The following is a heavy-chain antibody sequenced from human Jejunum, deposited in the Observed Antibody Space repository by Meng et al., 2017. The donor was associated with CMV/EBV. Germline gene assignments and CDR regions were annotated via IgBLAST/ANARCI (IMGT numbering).Heavy chain of an antibody. V-gene: IGHV3-30*03. CDR3: ARGLGGSGWSPYYYGLDV. CDR1: CSVV. J-gene: IGHJ6*02. Sequence: CSVVMHWVRQAPGKGLEGVAVISYDGNSKYYADSVKGRFTISRDDSKSTVYLQMHSLTKEDAAVYYCARGLGGSGWSPYYYGLDVWGQGTTVTVSS. CDR2: ISYDGNSK. D-gene: IGHD6-19*01.